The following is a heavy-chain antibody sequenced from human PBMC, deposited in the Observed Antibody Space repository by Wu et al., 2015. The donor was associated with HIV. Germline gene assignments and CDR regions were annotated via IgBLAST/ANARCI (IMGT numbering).Heavy chain of an antibody. CDR3: TRAVHSRGYFQGRDDVFDV. CDR1: GYTFTSYD. V-gene: IGHV1-8*01. J-gene: IGHJ3*01. Sequence: QMQLVQSGAEVKKPGAPVKISCKASGYTFTSYDINWVRQATGQGLEWMGWMNPNSGNTGYAQMFQGRVTMTRNTSINTAYMELNSLRSEDTAVYYCTRAVHSRGYFQGRDDVFDVWGQGTMVTGXF. CDR2: MNPNSGNT. D-gene: IGHD3-22*01.